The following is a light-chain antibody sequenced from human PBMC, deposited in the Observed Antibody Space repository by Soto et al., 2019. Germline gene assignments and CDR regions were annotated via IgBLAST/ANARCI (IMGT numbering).Light chain of an antibody. CDR2: HAS. J-gene: IGKJ1*01. CDR3: QQYDSWPRT. V-gene: IGKV3-15*01. Sequence: EIVMTQSPASLSVSPGETATLSCRASQRVGVNLAWYQQKPSQAPRLLIYHASTRATGVPARFSGSGSGTDFTLTISSLQSEDIAFFYCQQYDSWPRTFGQGTKVEIK. CDR1: QRVGVN.